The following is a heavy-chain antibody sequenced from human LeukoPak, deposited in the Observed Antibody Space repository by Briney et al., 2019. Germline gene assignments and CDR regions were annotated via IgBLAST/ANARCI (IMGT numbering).Heavy chain of an antibody. Sequence: SETLSLTCTVSGGSISSGSYYWSWIRQPAGKGLEWIGRIYTSGSTNYNPSLKSRVTISVDTSKNQFSLKLSSVTAADTAVYYCARVGRGDHTWGSYYCDHWGQGTLVSVSS. V-gene: IGHV4-61*02. CDR2: IYTSGST. J-gene: IGHJ4*02. CDR1: GGSISSGSYY. CDR3: ARVGRGDHTWGSYYCDH. D-gene: IGHD3-16*01.